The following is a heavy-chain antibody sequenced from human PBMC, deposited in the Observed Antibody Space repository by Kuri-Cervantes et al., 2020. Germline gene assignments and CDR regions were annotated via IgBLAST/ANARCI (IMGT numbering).Heavy chain of an antibody. J-gene: IGHJ6*02. CDR3: ARAGARLEQLVPWYYYGMDV. CDR2: MNNHGTSI. D-gene: IGHD6-13*01. Sequence: GGSLRLSCAASGFTFSSHSMSWVRQAPGKGLEWVSYMNNHGTSILYADSVKGRFTISRDNAKNSLYLQMNSLRAEDTAVYYCARAGARLEQLVPWYYYGMDVWGQGTTVTVSS. V-gene: IGHV3-48*01. CDR1: GFTFSSHS.